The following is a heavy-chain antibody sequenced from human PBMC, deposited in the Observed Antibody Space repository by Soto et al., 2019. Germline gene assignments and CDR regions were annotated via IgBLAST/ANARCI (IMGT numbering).Heavy chain of an antibody. J-gene: IGHJ4*02. V-gene: IGHV3-23*01. CDR2: INDGGYRT. CDR3: AINYLASSATLATLLPPVDY. D-gene: IGHD5-12*01. Sequence: EVHLLESGGVLVQPGGSLRLSCAASGFTFSGYAMNWVRHAPGKGLEWVSLINDGGYRTHYADSVKGRFTVSRDNFKSTQYLEMNSLRVEDAAVYHCAINYLASSATLATLLPPVDYWAQGTLVTVSS. CDR1: GFTFSGYA.